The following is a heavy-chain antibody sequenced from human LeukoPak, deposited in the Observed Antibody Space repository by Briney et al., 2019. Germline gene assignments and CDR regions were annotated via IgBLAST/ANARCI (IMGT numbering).Heavy chain of an antibody. CDR3: ARVDGARFTAMVFDL. CDR1: GGTFSSYA. D-gene: IGHD5-18*01. V-gene: IGHV1-69*13. CDR2: IIPIFGTA. Sequence: AASLKVSCKASGGTFSSYAISWVRQAPGQGLEWVGVIIPIFGTANYAQTLQGRVTITADQSTSTAYMELSSLRAEDTAVYYCARVDGARFTAMVFDLWGGGALVTVSS. J-gene: IGHJ2*01.